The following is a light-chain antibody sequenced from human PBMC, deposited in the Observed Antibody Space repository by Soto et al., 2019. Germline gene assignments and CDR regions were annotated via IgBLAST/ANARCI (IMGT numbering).Light chain of an antibody. Sequence: QSVLTQPPSASGTPGQRVTISCSESSSSIGSNYIYWYQQLPGTAPKLLIYRDSQRPSGVPDRFSGSKSGTSASLAMSGLRSEDEADYYCAAWDDSLRGWVFGGGTKLTVL. CDR2: RDS. CDR1: SSSIGSNY. V-gene: IGLV1-47*01. CDR3: AAWDDSLRGWV. J-gene: IGLJ3*02.